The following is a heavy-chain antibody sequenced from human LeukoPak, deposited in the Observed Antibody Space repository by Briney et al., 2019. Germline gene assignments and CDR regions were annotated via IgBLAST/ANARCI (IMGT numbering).Heavy chain of an antibody. CDR1: GGSISSYY. Sequence: PSETLSLTCTVSGGSISSYYWSWIRQPPGKGLEWIGYIYYSGSTNYNPSLKSRVTISVDTSKNQFSLKLSSVTAVDTAVYYCARDWSGPYYLDYWGQGTLVTVSS. J-gene: IGHJ4*01. CDR3: ARDWSGPYYLDY. CDR2: IYYSGST. V-gene: IGHV4-59*12. D-gene: IGHD3-3*01.